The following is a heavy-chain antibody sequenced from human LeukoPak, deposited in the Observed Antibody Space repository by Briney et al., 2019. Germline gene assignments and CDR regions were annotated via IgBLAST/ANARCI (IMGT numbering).Heavy chain of an antibody. D-gene: IGHD5-24*01. CDR2: IYHSGST. Sequence: SETLSLTCAVSGYSISSGHYWGWIRQPPGKGLEWIGSIYHSGSTYYNPSLKSRVTISVDTSKNQFSLKLSSVTAADTAVYYCARRDGIAELDYWGQGTLVTVSS. J-gene: IGHJ4*02. V-gene: IGHV4-38-2*01. CDR1: GYSISSGHY. CDR3: ARRDGIAELDY.